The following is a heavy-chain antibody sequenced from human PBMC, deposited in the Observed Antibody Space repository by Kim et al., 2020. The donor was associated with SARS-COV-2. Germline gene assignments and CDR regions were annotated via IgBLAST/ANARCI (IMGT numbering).Heavy chain of an antibody. V-gene: IGHV3-33*01. CDR3: ARDSSSGYLLDY. CDR2: IWYDGSNK. CDR1: GFTFSSYG. D-gene: IGHD3-22*01. Sequence: GGSLRLSCAASGFTFSSYGMHWVCQAPGKGLEWVAVIWYDGSNKYYADSVKGRFTISRDNSKNTLYLQMNSLRAEDTAVYYCARDSSSGYLLDYWGQGTLVTVSS. J-gene: IGHJ4*02.